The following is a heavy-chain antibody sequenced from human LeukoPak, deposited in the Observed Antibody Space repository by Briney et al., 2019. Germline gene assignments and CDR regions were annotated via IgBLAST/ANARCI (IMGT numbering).Heavy chain of an antibody. CDR1: GGSFSGYY. Sequence: SETLSLTCAVYGGSFSGYYWSWIRQPPGKGLEWIGEINHSGSTNYNPSLKSRVTISVDTSKNQFSLKLSSVTAADTVVYYCARRGLYSYGSGRPEINWFDPWGQGTLVTVSS. D-gene: IGHD3-10*01. V-gene: IGHV4-34*01. CDR2: INHSGST. J-gene: IGHJ5*02. CDR3: ARRGLYSYGSGRPEINWFDP.